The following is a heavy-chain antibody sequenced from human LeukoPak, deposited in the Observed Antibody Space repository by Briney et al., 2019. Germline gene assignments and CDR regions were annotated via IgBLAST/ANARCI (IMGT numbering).Heavy chain of an antibody. CDR2: ISGSGGST. V-gene: IGHV3-23*01. D-gene: IGHD2-21*01. CDR1: GFTFSSYA. CDR3: AKVILYCGGDCIDAFDI. Sequence: GGSLRLSCAASGFTFSSYAMSWVRQAPGKGLEWVSAISGSGGSTYYADSVKGRFTISRDNSKNTLYLQMNSLRAEDTAVYYCAKVILYCGGDCIDAFDIWGQGTMVTVSS. J-gene: IGHJ3*02.